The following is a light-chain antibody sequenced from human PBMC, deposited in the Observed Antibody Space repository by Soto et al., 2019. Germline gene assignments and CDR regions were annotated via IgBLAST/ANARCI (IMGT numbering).Light chain of an antibody. V-gene: IGLV1-40*01. CDR1: SSNIGAGYD. J-gene: IGLJ2*01. Sequence: QSVLTQPPSVSGAPGQRVTISCTGSSSNIGAGYDVHWYLQLPGTAPKLLIYGNSHRPSGVPDRFSGSKSGTSASLAITGLQAEDEADYHCQSYDSSLSGSVFGGGTKVTVL. CDR2: GNS. CDR3: QSYDSSLSGSV.